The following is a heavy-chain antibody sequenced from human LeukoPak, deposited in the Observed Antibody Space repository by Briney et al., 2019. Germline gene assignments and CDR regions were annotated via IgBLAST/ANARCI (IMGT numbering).Heavy chain of an antibody. D-gene: IGHD2-21*01. Sequence: SETLSLTCTVSGGSISNYYWTWIRQPPGKGLEWIGFISYSGNTNYNPSLKSRVTISLDTSKNQFSLKLISVTAADTAVYYCARGVGSDTDYWGQGALVTVSS. V-gene: IGHV4-59*01. J-gene: IGHJ4*02. CDR2: ISYSGNT. CDR3: ARGVGSDTDY. CDR1: GGSISNYY.